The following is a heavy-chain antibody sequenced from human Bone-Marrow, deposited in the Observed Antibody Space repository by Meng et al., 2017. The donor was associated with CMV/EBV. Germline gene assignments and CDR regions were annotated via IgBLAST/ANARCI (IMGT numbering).Heavy chain of an antibody. V-gene: IGHV3-33*06. CDR2: IWYDGSNK. Sequence: GESLKISCAASGFTFSSYGMHWVRQAPGKGLEWVAVIWYDGSNKYYADSVKGRFTISRDNSKNTLYLQMNSLRAEDTAVYYCAKDYYDSSGYKDYWGQGTLVTVSS. CDR3: AKDYYDSSGYKDY. J-gene: IGHJ4*02. CDR1: GFTFSSYG. D-gene: IGHD3-22*01.